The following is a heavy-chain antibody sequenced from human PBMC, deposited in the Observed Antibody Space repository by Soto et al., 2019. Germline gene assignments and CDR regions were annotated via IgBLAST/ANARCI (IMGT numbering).Heavy chain of an antibody. J-gene: IGHJ6*02. V-gene: IGHV3-53*01. Sequence: PGGSLRLSCAASGFTVSSNYMSWVRQAPGKGLEWVSVIYSGGSTYYADSVKGRFTISRDNSKNTLYLQINSLRAEDTAVYYCAREKSNYYYDGMDVWGQGTTVTVSS. CDR1: GFTVSSNY. CDR2: IYSGGST. CDR3: AREKSNYYYDGMDV.